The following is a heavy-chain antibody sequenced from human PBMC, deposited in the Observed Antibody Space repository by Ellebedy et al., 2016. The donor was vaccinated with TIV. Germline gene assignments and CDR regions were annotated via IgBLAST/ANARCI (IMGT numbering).Heavy chain of an antibody. CDR1: GFTFSSFG. CDR3: AGGELLSLFDY. Sequence: GGSLRLXCAASGFTFSSFGMYWLRQAPGKGLEWVAVISYDERHKYYTESVKGRFTISRDNSKKTVSLQMNSLRAEDTAVYYCAGGELLSLFDYWGQGTLVTVSS. D-gene: IGHD3-10*01. V-gene: IGHV3-30*03. J-gene: IGHJ4*02. CDR2: ISYDERHK.